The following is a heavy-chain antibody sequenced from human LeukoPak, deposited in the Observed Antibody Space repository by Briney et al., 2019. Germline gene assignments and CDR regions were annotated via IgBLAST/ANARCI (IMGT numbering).Heavy chain of an antibody. J-gene: IGHJ3*02. D-gene: IGHD2-21*01. V-gene: IGHV3-7*01. CDR3: ARVGEHDAFDI. Sequence: PGGSLRLSCAASGFTFSSYWMSWVRQAPGKGLEWVANIKQDGSEKYYVDSVKGRFTISRDNAKNSLYLQMSSLRAEDTAVYYCARVGEHDAFDIWGQGTMVTVSS. CDR2: IKQDGSEK. CDR1: GFTFSSYW.